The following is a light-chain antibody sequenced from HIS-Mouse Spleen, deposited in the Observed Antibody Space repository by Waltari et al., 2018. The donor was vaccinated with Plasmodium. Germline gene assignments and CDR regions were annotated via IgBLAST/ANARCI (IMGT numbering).Light chain of an antibody. J-gene: IGKJ1*01. CDR1: QSISSY. CDR3: QQSYSTWT. V-gene: IGKV1-39*01. CDR2: AAS. Sequence: EIQMTQSQFCMSASGGDRLIITCRASQSISSYLNWYQQKPGKAPKLLIYAASSLQSGVPSRFSGSGSGTDFTLSISSLQPEDFATYYCQQSYSTWTFGQGTKVEIK.